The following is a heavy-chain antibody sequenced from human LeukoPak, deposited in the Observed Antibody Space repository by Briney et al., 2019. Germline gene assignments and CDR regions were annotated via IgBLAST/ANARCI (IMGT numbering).Heavy chain of an antibody. J-gene: IGHJ4*02. CDR3: ARGGAKGSFDY. CDR2: IKGDGRDK. Sequence: GGSLRLSCAASEFSVGSNYMTWVRQAPGKGLEWVAHIKGDGRDKYYVASVKGRFTISRDNVKNSLYLQMNSLRVEDTCVYYCARGGAKGSFDYWGQGPLVPVSS. V-gene: IGHV3-7*01. CDR1: EFSVGSNY.